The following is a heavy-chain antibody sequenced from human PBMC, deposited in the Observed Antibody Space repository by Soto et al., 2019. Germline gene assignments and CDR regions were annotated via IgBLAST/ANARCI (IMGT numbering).Heavy chain of an antibody. V-gene: IGHV4-39*01. CDR2: MYYSGST. CDR3: ARHGERTIRSHNWFDP. CDR1: GGSISSSNYF. Sequence: QLQLQESGPGLVKPSETLSLTCTVSGGSISSSNYFWGWIRQPPGKGLEWIGSMYYSGSTYYNPSLKSRVTISVDTSKNQFSLKLSSVTAADTAMYYCARHGERTIRSHNWFDPWGQGTLVTVSS. J-gene: IGHJ5*02. D-gene: IGHD1-1*01.